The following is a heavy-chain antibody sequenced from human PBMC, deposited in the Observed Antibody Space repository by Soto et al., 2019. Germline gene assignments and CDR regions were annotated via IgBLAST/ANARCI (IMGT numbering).Heavy chain of an antibody. J-gene: IGHJ4*02. D-gene: IGHD3-9*01. V-gene: IGHV3-9*01. CDR2: ISWNSGSI. CDR1: GFTFDDYA. CDR3: AKDIRDDILTGNFDY. Sequence: GGSLRLSCAASGFTFDDYARHWVRQAPGKGLEWVSGISWNSGSIGYADSVKGRFTISRDNAKNSLYLQMNSLRAEDTALYYCAKDIRDDILTGNFDYWGQGTLVTVSS.